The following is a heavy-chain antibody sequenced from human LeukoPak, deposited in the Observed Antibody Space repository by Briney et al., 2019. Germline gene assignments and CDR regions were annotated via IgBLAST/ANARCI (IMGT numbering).Heavy chain of an antibody. Sequence: ASVKVSCKASGYTFTSYGISWVRQAPGQGLEWMGWISAYNGNTNYAQKLQGRVTMTTDTSTSTACMELRSLRSDDTAVYYCARGAPYYYDSSGYSDYWGQGTLVTVSS. V-gene: IGHV1-18*01. D-gene: IGHD3-22*01. CDR3: ARGAPYYYDSSGYSDY. J-gene: IGHJ4*02. CDR2: ISAYNGNT. CDR1: GYTFTSYG.